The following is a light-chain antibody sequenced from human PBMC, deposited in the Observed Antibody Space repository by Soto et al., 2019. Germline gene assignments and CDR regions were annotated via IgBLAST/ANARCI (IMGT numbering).Light chain of an antibody. J-gene: IGKJ1*01. CDR2: DAS. CDR1: QGVRND. Sequence: DIQMTQSPSSLSASVGDRVTITCRASQGVRNDLGWYQQKPGKAPERLIYDASSLQSGVPSRVSGSGSGTEFTLAISSLPPEDFATHYCLQYNSYELTFGQGTKVDIQ. V-gene: IGKV1-17*01. CDR3: LQYNSYELT.